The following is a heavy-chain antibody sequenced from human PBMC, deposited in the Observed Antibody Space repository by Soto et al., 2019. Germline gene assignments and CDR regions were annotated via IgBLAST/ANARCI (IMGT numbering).Heavy chain of an antibody. V-gene: IGHV1-69*04. CDR2: IIPILGIA. D-gene: IGHD6-19*01. J-gene: IGHJ4*02. Sequence: GASVKVSCKASGGTFSSYTISWVRQAPGQGLEWMGRIIPILGIANYAQKFQGRVTITRDTSASTAYMELSSLRSEDTAVYYCARDLFRIKYSSGFLGTFDYWGQGTLVTVSS. CDR1: GGTFSSYT. CDR3: ARDLFRIKYSSGFLGTFDY.